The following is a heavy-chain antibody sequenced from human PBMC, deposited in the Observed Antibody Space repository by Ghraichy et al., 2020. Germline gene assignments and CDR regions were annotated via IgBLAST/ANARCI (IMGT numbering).Heavy chain of an antibody. Sequence: GSLSLTCTVSGGSISSYYWSWIRQPAGKGLEWIGLVYTSGSTYYNPSLKSRVSMSVDTSKNQFSLRLTSVTAADTAVYNCARGRLGYCGGGGCNHFGMDVWGQGTTVTVSS. J-gene: IGHJ6*02. V-gene: IGHV4-4*07. CDR2: VYTSGST. D-gene: IGHD2-15*01. CDR3: ARGRLGYCGGGGCNHFGMDV. CDR1: GGSISSYY.